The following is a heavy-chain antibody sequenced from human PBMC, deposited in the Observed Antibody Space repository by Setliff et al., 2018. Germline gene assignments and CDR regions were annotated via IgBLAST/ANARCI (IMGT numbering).Heavy chain of an antibody. CDR2: ISYDGSNK. D-gene: IGHD3-16*01. CDR3: ARDPALTADF. V-gene: IGHV3-30*01. CDR1: GFTFNNYA. J-gene: IGHJ4*02. Sequence: GGSLRLSCAASGFTFNNYAVHWVRQAPGKGLEWVAVISYDGSNKYYAGSVKGRFTISRDNSKNTLYLQMNSLRAEDTAVYYCARDPALTADFWGRGTLVTVSS.